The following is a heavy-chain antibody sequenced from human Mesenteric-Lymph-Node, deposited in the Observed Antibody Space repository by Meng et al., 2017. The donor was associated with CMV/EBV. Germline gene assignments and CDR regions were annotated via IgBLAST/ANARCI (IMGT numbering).Heavy chain of an antibody. CDR1: GFTFSSYW. CDR2: IKEDGSEK. J-gene: IGHJ4*02. Sequence: GGSLRLSCAASGFTFSSYWMHWVRQAPGKGLEWVTNIKEDGSEKYYVDSVKGRFTISRDNAKNSLYLQMNSLRAEDTAVYYCARVIRGEYSPDYWGQGTLVTVSS. D-gene: IGHD5-18*01. CDR3: ARVIRGEYSPDY. V-gene: IGHV3-7*01.